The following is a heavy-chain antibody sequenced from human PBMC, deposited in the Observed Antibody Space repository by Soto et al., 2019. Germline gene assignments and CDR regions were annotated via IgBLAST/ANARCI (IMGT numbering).Heavy chain of an antibody. CDR1: GVSFNNNG. V-gene: IGHV1-69*01. J-gene: IGHJ6*02. Sequence: QVQLVQSGAEVKKPGSSVKVSCKTSGVSFNNNGIGWVRQAPGHGLEWMGGVSTPFRTSNYARKFQGRISITADASTGTVHMELSSLTSEDTAQYYCARVLYYGSGSYSPYGMDVWGQGTTVTLSS. CDR3: ARVLYYGSGSYSPYGMDV. D-gene: IGHD3-10*01. CDR2: VSTPFRTS.